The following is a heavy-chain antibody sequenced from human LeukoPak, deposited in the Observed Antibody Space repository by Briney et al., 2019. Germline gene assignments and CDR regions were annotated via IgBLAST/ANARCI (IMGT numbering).Heavy chain of an antibody. V-gene: IGHV4-59*01. D-gene: IGHD5-24*01. CDR1: GGSISGYY. Sequence: SETLSLTCTVSGGSISGYYWSWIRQPPGKGLEWIGYIYYSGSTNCNPSLKSRVTISVDTSKNQFSLKLSSVTAADTAVYYCARALRDGYRHDTFDYWGQGTLVTVSS. CDR3: ARALRDGYRHDTFDY. J-gene: IGHJ4*02. CDR2: IYYSGST.